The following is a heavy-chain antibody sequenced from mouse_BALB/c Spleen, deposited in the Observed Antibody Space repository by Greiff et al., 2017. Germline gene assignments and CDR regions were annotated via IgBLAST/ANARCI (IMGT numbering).Heavy chain of an antibody. Sequence: EVKLMESGGGLVQPGGSRKLSCAASGFTFSSFGMHWVRQAPEKGLEWVAYISSGSSTIYYSDTVKGRFTISRDNPKNTLFLKMTSLRSEDTAMYYCARASTIITTRGFDYWGQGTTLTVSS. V-gene: IGHV5-17*02. J-gene: IGHJ2*01. D-gene: IGHD2-4*01. CDR3: ARASTIITTRGFDY. CDR1: GFTFSSFG. CDR2: ISSGSSTI.